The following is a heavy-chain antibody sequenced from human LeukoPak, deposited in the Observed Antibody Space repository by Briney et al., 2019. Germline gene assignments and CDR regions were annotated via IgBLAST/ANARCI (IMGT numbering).Heavy chain of an antibody. V-gene: IGHV3-9*01. CDR2: ISWNSGSI. CDR1: GFTFDDYA. D-gene: IGHD5-18*01. J-gene: IGHJ4*01. CDR3: AKDRGYSYGHYFDY. Sequence: PGRSLRLSCAASGFTFDDYAMHWVRQAPGKGLEWVSGISWNSGSIGYADSVKGRFTISRDNAKNSLYLQMNSLRAEDTALYYCAKDRGYSYGHYFDYWGQEPWSPSPQ.